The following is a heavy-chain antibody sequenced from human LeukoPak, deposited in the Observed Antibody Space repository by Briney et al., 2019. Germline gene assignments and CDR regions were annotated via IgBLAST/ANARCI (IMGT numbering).Heavy chain of an antibody. CDR2: IYYSGST. Sequence: PSETLSLTCTVSGGSTSNGDYYWSWIRQPPGKGLEWIGCIYYSGSTYYNPSLRSRITISVDTSKSQFSLKLNSVTAADTAVYYCASTDDYGDYWGQGTLVTVSS. CDR1: GGSTSNGDYY. CDR3: ASTDDYGDY. V-gene: IGHV4-30-4*01. J-gene: IGHJ4*02.